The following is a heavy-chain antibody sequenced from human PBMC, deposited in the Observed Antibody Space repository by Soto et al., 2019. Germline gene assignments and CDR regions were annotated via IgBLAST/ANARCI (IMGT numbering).Heavy chain of an antibody. V-gene: IGHV3-66*01. Sequence: GGSLRLSCAASGFTVSSNYMSWVRQAPGKGLEWVSVIYSGGSTYYADSVKGRFTISRDNSKNTLYLQMNSLRAEDTAVYYCARGPVGVLYYYYMDVWGKGTTVTVSS. CDR2: IYSGGST. D-gene: IGHD3-10*01. CDR1: GFTVSSNY. J-gene: IGHJ6*03. CDR3: ARGPVGVLYYYYMDV.